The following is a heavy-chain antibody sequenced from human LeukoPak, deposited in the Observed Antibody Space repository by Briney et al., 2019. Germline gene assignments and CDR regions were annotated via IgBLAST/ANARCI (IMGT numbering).Heavy chain of an antibody. J-gene: IGHJ6*03. CDR1: GGSISSSSYY. V-gene: IGHV4-39*01. Sequence: PSETLSLTCTVSGGSISSSSYYWGWIRQPPGKGLEWIGSIYYSGSTYYNPSLKSRVTISVDTSKNQFSLKLSSVTAADTAVYYCARSRGSYYPYYYYMDVWGKGTTVTVSS. CDR3: ARSRGSYYPYYYYMDV. CDR2: IYYSGST. D-gene: IGHD1-26*01.